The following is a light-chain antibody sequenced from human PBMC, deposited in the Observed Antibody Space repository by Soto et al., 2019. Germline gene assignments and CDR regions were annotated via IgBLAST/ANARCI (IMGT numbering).Light chain of an antibody. CDR1: QSVSSSY. V-gene: IGKV3-20*01. J-gene: IGKJ4*01. CDR2: GAS. CDR3: QEFASN. Sequence: ENVLTQSPGTLSLSPGEIATLSCRASQSVSSSYLAWYQQKPGQAPRLLIYGASTRATGIPDRFSGSGSGTDFILTINRLEPEDFAVYYCQEFASNFGGGTKVDIK.